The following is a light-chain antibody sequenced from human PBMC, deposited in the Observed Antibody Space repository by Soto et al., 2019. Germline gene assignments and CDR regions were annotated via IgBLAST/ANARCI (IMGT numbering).Light chain of an antibody. CDR3: QHYGRSPIT. J-gene: IGKJ5*01. V-gene: IGKV1-39*01. CDR2: AAS. CDR1: QSISSY. Sequence: DIQMTQSPSSLSASVVDRVTITFRASQSISSYLNWYQQKPGKAPKLLIYAASSLQSGVPSRFSGSGSGTDFTLTISSLQPEDFALYYCQHYGRSPITFGQGTRLEIK.